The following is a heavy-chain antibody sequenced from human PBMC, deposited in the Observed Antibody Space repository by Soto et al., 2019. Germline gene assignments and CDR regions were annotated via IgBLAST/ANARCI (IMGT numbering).Heavy chain of an antibody. CDR2: IYYTGSA. J-gene: IGHJ4*02. V-gene: IGHV4-30-4*01. D-gene: IGHD3-16*01. CDR3: ARGLSPAFRVLFYFDS. CDR1: GDSSISGPYY. Sequence: QVQLQESGPGLVKPSQTLALTCTVSGDSSISGPYYWSWIRQLPGQGLEYIGYIYYTGSAYHNPSLKSRLNISIDTTKDQFSLMLTSVTAADTGVYFCARGLSPAFRVLFYFDSWGQGTLVTVSS.